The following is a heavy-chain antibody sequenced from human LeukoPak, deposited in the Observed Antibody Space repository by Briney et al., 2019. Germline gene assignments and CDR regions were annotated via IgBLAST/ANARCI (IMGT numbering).Heavy chain of an antibody. V-gene: IGHV1-8*01. CDR3: AVHLPGDYLDR. Sequence: GASVEVSCKASGYAFNIYDINWVRQATGQGLEWMGWMNPDSGNTGFAQKFQGRVTMTRNTSITTAYMELSSLRFEDTAVYYCAVHLPGDYLDRWGQGTLVTVSS. CDR1: GYAFNIYD. CDR2: MNPDSGNT. J-gene: IGHJ4*02.